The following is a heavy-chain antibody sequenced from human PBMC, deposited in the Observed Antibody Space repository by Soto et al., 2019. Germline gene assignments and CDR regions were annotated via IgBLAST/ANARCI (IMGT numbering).Heavy chain of an antibody. CDR2: ISYSGST. J-gene: IGHJ4*02. D-gene: IGHD3-10*01. V-gene: IGHV4-59*01. CDR3: ARRHGLDIDAYY. Sequence: PSETLSLTCSVSGDSISNSYWAWIRQPPGKGLEWIGYISYSGSTNYNPSLKSRVTIFVHTSGNQFSLSLSSVTPADTAVYFCARRHGLDIDAYYWGQGILVTVSS. CDR1: GDSISNSY.